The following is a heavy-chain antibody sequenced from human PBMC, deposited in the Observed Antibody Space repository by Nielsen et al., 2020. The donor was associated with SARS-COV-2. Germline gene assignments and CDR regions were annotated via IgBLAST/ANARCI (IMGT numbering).Heavy chain of an antibody. CDR1: GGSFSGYY. Sequence: SETLSLTCAVYGGSFSGYYWSWIRQPPGKGLEWIGEINHSGSTNYNPSLKSRVTISVDKSKNQFSLKLSSVTAADTAVYYCASVGDYVWGSYRYSSYWGQGTLVTVSS. J-gene: IGHJ4*02. V-gene: IGHV4-34*01. CDR2: INHSGST. D-gene: IGHD3-16*02. CDR3: ASVGDYVWGSYRYSSY.